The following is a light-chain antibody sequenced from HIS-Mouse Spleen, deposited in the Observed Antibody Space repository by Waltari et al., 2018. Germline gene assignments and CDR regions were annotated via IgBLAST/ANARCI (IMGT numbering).Light chain of an antibody. CDR3: AAWDDSLSGPV. J-gene: IGLJ3*02. Sequence: QSVLTQPPSASGTPGQRVTISCSGSSSNIGSNYVYWYQQLPGTAPKLLIYRNNQRPSGVPDGFAGSKSGTSASLAISGRRSEDEADYYCAAWDDSLSGPVFGGGTKLTVL. CDR1: SSNIGSNY. V-gene: IGLV1-47*01. CDR2: RNN.